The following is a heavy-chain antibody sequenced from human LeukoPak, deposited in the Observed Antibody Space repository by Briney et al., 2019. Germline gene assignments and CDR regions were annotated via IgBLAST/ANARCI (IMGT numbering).Heavy chain of an antibody. CDR3: AELGITMIGGV. CDR1: GFTFSSYE. V-gene: IGHV3-48*03. CDR2: ISSSGSTI. D-gene: IGHD3-10*02. Sequence: QPGGSLRLSCAASGFTFSSYEMNWVRHAPGKGLEWVSYISSSGSTIYYADSVKGRFTISRGNAKNSLYLQMNSLRAEDTAVYYCAELGITMIGGVWGKGTTVTISS. J-gene: IGHJ6*04.